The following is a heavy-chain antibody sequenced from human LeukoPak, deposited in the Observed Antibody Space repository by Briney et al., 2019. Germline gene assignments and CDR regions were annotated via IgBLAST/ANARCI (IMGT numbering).Heavy chain of an antibody. Sequence: GGSLRLSCAASGLTFSSYAMHWVRQAPGKGLEWVAVISYDGSNKYYADSVKGRFTISRDNSKNTLYLQTNSLRAEDTAVYHCARDGGWIPNYYYYTGVWGKGTLVTVSS. CDR2: ISYDGSNK. D-gene: IGHD5-18*01. J-gene: IGHJ6*03. CDR3: ARDGGWIPNYYYYTGV. CDR1: GLTFSSYA. V-gene: IGHV3-30*01.